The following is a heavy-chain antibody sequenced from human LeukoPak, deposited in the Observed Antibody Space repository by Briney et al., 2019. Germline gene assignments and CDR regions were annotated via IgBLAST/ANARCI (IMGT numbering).Heavy chain of an antibody. CDR3: GRHFSPTRGDY. J-gene: IGHJ4*02. V-gene: IGHV4-39*01. CDR1: GGSISIRGHY. D-gene: IGHD3-3*01. Sequence: PSETLSLTCTVSGGSISIRGHYWGWIRQPPGKGLEWIGSAFYSGKTYYNPSLKSRLSISVDTSNNQFSLKLTSVTAADTAVYYCGRHFSPTRGDYWGQGTLVTVSS. CDR2: AFYSGKT.